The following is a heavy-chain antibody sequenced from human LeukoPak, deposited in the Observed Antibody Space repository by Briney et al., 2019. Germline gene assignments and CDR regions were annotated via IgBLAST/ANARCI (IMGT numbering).Heavy chain of an antibody. J-gene: IGHJ5*02. Sequence: ASVKVSCKASGGTFSSYAISWVRQAPGQGLEWMGGIIPIFGTANYAQKLQGRVTMTTDTSTSTAYMELRSLRSDDTAVYYCARDHRWENWFDPWGQGTLVTVSS. CDR1: GGTFSSYA. D-gene: IGHD1-26*01. CDR3: ARDHRWENWFDP. V-gene: IGHV1-69*05. CDR2: IIPIFGTA.